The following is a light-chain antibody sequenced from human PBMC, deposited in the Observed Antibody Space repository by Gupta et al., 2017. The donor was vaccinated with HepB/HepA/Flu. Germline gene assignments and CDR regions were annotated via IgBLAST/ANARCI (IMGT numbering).Light chain of an antibody. CDR1: QSINIY. Sequence: DIQMTQSPSSLSASIGDRITITCQASQSINIYLHWYQQTPGNAPKLLIYAASTLQTGVPSRFSGSGSGTDFTLTISSLQPEDFATYYCQQSYNTPYIFGQGTKLAVK. V-gene: IGKV1-39*01. J-gene: IGKJ2*01. CDR3: QQSYNTPYI. CDR2: AAS.